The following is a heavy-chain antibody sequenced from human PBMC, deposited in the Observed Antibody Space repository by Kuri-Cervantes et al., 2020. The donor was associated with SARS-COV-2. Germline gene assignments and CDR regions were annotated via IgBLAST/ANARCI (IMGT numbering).Heavy chain of an antibody. D-gene: IGHD2-2*01. CDR3: ARGGACSSTSCYYWFDP. CDR1: GGSISSSSYY. V-gene: IGHV4-39*01. Sequence: ESLKISCTVSGGSISSSSYYWGWIRQPPGKGLEWIGSIYYSGSTYYNPSLKSRVTISVDTSKNQFSLKLSSVTAADTAVYYCARGGACSSTSCYYWFDPWGQGTPVTVSS. J-gene: IGHJ5*02. CDR2: IYYSGST.